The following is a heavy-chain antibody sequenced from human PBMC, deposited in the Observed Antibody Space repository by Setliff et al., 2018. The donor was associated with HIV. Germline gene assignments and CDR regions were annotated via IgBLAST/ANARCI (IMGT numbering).Heavy chain of an antibody. D-gene: IGHD3-22*01. J-gene: IGHJ4*02. CDR1: GHTFITYY. CDR2: INPSGGST. Sequence: ASVKVSCKAPGHTFITYYMHWVRQAPGQGLEWMGIINPSGGSTTYAQKFQGRVTMTRDTSTRTVYMELSSLRSEDTAVCFCARGYFYDTSGHDDSFDYWGQGTLVTVSS. V-gene: IGHV1-46*01. CDR3: ARGYFYDTSGHDDSFDY.